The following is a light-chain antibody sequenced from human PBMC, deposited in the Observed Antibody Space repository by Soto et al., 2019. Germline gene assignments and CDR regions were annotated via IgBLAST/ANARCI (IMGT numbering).Light chain of an antibody. CDR1: QGISNY. Sequence: DIQLTQSPSFLSASVGDRVTITCRASQGISNYLAWYQQKPGKAPNLLIYAASTLQSGVPSRFSGSGSGTEFTLTISSLQPEDFATYYCPHGGVFGQGTKAEIK. J-gene: IGKJ1*01. CDR2: AAS. CDR3: PHGGV. V-gene: IGKV1-9*01.